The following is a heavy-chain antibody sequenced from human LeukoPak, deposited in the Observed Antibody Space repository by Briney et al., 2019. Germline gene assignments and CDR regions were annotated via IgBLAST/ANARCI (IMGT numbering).Heavy chain of an antibody. CDR3: VRGHNNAFDI. CDR1: GDSINIDAYS. CDR2: IYHSGNT. Sequence: TSQTLSLTCTISGDSINIDAYSWSWIRQPPGKGLEWIGYIYHSGNTYYNPSLKSRVTMSVDRSKNHFSLKLSSVTAADTAVYYCVRGHNNAFDIWGQGTMVTVS. J-gene: IGHJ3*02. V-gene: IGHV4-30-2*01. D-gene: IGHD5-24*01.